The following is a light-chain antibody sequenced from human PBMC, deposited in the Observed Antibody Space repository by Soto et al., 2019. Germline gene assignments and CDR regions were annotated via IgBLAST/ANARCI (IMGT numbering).Light chain of an antibody. V-gene: IGLV2-14*01. J-gene: IGLJ2*01. CDR2: EVN. CDR3: NSYTSSGSVV. Sequence: QSALTQPASVSGSPGQSITISCTGTSSDVGGYYYVSWYQQYPGKAPKVLIYEVNIRPSGVSNRFSGSKSGNTASLTISGLQAEDEADYYCNSYTSSGSVVFGGGTKLTVL. CDR1: SSDVGGYYY.